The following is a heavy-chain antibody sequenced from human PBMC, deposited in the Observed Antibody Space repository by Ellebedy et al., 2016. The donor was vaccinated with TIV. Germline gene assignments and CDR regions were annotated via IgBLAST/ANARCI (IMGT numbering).Heavy chain of an antibody. CDR1: ADSISGYY. D-gene: IGHD6-19*01. J-gene: IGHJ4*02. V-gene: IGHV4-59*01. CDR3: ARSGGWYTPYDY. CDR2: ISSSGSG. Sequence: MPSETLSLTCTVSADSISGYYWSWIRQRPGKGLEWIGYISSSGSGEYNPSLKSRVTMSVDTSRGQFSLRLNSVTAADTAVYYCARSGGWYTPYDYWGQGTLVTVSS.